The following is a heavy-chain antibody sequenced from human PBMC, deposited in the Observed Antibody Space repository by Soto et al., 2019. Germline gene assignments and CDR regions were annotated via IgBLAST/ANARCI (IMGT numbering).Heavy chain of an antibody. Sequence: QVQLQESGPGLVKPSQTLSLTCTVSGGSISSGGYYWSWIRQHPGKGLEWIGYIYYSGSTYYNPSLKSRVTISVDTSKNQFSLKLSSVTAADTAVYYCARESLSRSGSYYQYYYYGMDVWGQGTTVTVSS. D-gene: IGHD3-10*01. J-gene: IGHJ6*02. V-gene: IGHV4-31*03. CDR3: ARESLSRSGSYYQYYYYGMDV. CDR2: IYYSGST. CDR1: GGSISSGGYY.